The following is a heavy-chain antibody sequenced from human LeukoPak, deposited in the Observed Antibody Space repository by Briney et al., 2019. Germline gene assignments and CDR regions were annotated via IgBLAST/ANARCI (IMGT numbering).Heavy chain of an antibody. D-gene: IGHD3-10*01. CDR3: ARHSRGDYYGSGSYYRNWFDP. J-gene: IGHJ5*02. CDR2: INHSGST. CDR1: GGSISSYC. Sequence: SETLSLTCTVSGGSISSYCWSWIRQPPGKGLEWIGEINHSGSTNYNPSLKSRVTISVDTSKNQFSLKLSSVTAADTAVYYCARHSRGDYYGSGSYYRNWFDPWGQGTLVTVSS. V-gene: IGHV4-34*01.